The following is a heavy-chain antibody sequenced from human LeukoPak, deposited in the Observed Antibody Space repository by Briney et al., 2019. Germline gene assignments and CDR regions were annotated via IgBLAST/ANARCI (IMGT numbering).Heavy chain of an antibody. CDR3: ARHSRGRWYVFDY. D-gene: IGHD6-13*01. CDR2: ISGSGGNT. V-gene: IGHV3-23*01. Sequence: GGSRRLSCAASGFIFSSYAMSWVRQAPGEGIEWVSGISGSGGNTYYADSVKGRFTISTDKSNNTLYLQMNNLRAEDTAVYYCARHSRGRWYVFDYWGQGTLVTVSS. J-gene: IGHJ4*02. CDR1: GFIFSSYA.